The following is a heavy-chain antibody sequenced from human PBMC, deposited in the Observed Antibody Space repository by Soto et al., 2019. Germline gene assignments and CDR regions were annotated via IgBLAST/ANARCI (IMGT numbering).Heavy chain of an antibody. CDR2: ISGSGSTI. CDR1: GFTFSDFF. D-gene: IGHD2-8*02. V-gene: IGHV3-11*01. CDR3: ARDGSGEDCIGGKCYYFDY. Sequence: QVQVGESGGGLVKPGGSLRLSCAASGFTFSDFFMSWVRQAPGKGLEWIAYISGSGSTIRYADSVKGRITISRDNAKNSVSLQMNSLRAEDTAVYYCARDGSGEDCIGGKCYYFDYWGLGTLVTVSS. J-gene: IGHJ4*02.